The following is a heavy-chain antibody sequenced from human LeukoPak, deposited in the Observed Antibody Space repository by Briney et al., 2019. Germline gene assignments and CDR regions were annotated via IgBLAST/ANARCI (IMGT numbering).Heavy chain of an antibody. CDR3: ARTYYYFPGSSSGSYNFDY. CDR2: ITYSGST. Sequence: PSETLSLTCTVSAGSISSDFWSWIRQPPGKGLEWIGYITYSGSTNYNPSLRSRVTISINTSRNQFSLKLSSVTAADTAIYYCARTYYYFPGSSSGSYNFDYWGQGTPVTVSS. V-gene: IGHV4-59*01. J-gene: IGHJ4*02. D-gene: IGHD3-10*01. CDR1: AGSISSDF.